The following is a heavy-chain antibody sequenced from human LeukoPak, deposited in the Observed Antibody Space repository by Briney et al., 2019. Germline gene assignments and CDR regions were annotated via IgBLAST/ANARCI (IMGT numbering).Heavy chain of an antibody. CDR2: IFYVGST. Sequence: ASETLSLTCTVSGDSIGSHYWSWIRQPPGKGLEWIGYIFYVGSTNYNPSLKSRVTISVDTSKNQFSLKLNSVTAADTAVYYCARGYYDSRGEAFDIWGQGTMVTVSS. CDR1: GDSIGSHY. CDR3: ARGYYDSRGEAFDI. D-gene: IGHD3-22*01. J-gene: IGHJ3*02. V-gene: IGHV4-59*11.